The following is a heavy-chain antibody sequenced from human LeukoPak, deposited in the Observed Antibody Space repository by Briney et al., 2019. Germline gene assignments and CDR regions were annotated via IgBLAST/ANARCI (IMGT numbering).Heavy chain of an antibody. D-gene: IGHD3-22*01. J-gene: IGHJ4*02. V-gene: IGHV3-30-3*01. CDR2: ISYDGSNK. Sequence: GGSPRLSCAASGFTFSSYAMHWVRQAPGKGLEWVAVISYDGSNKYYADSVKGRFTISRDNSKNTLYLQMNSLRAEDTAAYYCARDPSRPYYYDSSGYYSPTENWGQGTLVTVSS. CDR1: GFTFSSYA. CDR3: ARDPSRPYYYDSSGYYSPTEN.